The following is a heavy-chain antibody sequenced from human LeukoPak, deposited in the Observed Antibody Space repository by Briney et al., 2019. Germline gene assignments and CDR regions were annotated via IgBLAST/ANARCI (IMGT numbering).Heavy chain of an antibody. CDR3: VKGMDIAMVSAFDY. Sequence: GGSLRLSCSASGFTFNSYAMHWVRQAPGKGLEYVSAISSNGGSTYYADSVKGRFTISRDNSKNTLYLQMSSLRAEDTAVYYCVKGMDIAMVSAFDYWGQGTLVTVSS. D-gene: IGHD5-18*01. CDR1: GFTFNSYA. CDR2: ISSNGGST. J-gene: IGHJ4*02. V-gene: IGHV3-64D*09.